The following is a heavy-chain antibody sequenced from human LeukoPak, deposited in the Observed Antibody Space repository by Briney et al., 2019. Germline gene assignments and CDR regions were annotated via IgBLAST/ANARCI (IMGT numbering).Heavy chain of an antibody. CDR2: VYYSGTT. D-gene: IGHD5-12*01. Sequence: SETLSLTCTVSGGSIKSHYYTWIRQPPGKGLEWIGYVYYSGTTSYNPSLESRVSISDDTSKNQVFLWLTSVTAADTAVYYCATSLYGDYEADYWGPGILVTVSS. CDR3: ATSLYGDYEADY. J-gene: IGHJ4*02. V-gene: IGHV4-59*11. CDR1: GGSIKSHY.